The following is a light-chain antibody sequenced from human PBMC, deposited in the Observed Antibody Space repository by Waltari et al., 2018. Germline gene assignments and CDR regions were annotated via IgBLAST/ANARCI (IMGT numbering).Light chain of an antibody. J-gene: IGKJ4*01. Sequence: EIVLTQSPGTLSLSPGEIATLSCRASQSVSRNYLNWYQQKGGQAPRLLIHGASIRATGIPDRFSGSGSGTDFTLTISRLEPEDFAVYYCQQYDGEVLTFGGGTKVEI. CDR3: QQYDGEVLT. V-gene: IGKV3-20*01. CDR1: QSVSRNY. CDR2: GAS.